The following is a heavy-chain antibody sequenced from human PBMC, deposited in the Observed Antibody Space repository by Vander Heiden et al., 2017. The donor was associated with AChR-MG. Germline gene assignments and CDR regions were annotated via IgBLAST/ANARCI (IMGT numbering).Heavy chain of an antibody. CDR3: ARGLVAARIDY. CDR1: SGSINSNY. CDR2: IYYSGST. D-gene: IGHD6-6*01. J-gene: IGHJ4*02. V-gene: IGHV4-59*01. Sequence: QVQLQESGPGLVKPSETLSLTCTVPSGSINSNYWSWIRQPPGKGLEWIGYIYYSGSTNYKPSLKRRVTISVDTSKNEFSLKLSSVTAADTAVYYCARGLVAARIDYWGQGTLVTVSS.